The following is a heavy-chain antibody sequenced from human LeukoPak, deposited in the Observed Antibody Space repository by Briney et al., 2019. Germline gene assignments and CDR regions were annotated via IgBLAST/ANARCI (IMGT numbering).Heavy chain of an antibody. J-gene: IGHJ4*02. CDR1: GFTFTSPA. CDR3: AGNPGGYDILTGPNFDY. D-gene: IGHD3-9*01. Sequence: GTSVKVSCKASGFTFTSPAVQWVRQARGQRLEWIGWIVVGSGSTNYAQKFQERVTITRDMSTSTAYMELSSLRSEDTAVYYCAGNPGGYDILTGPNFDYWGQGTLVTVSS. CDR2: IVVGSGST. V-gene: IGHV1-58*01.